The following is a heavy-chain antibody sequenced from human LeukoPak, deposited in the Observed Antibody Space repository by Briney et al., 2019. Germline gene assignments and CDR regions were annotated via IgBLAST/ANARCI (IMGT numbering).Heavy chain of an antibody. CDR3: ARAVPQLPYYYYYYYMDV. J-gene: IGHJ6*03. V-gene: IGHV1-8*01. D-gene: IGHD6-13*01. Sequence: ASVKVSCKASGYTFTSYDINWVRQATGQGLEWMGWMNPNSGNTGYAQKFQGRVTMTRNTSISTAYMELSSLRSEDTAVYYCARAVPQLPYYYYYYYMDVWGKGTTVTVSS. CDR2: MNPNSGNT. CDR1: GYTFTSYD.